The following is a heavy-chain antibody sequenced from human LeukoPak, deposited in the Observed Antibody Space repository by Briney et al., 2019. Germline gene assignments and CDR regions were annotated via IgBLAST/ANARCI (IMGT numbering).Heavy chain of an antibody. V-gene: IGHV1-69*04. D-gene: IGHD3-10*01. CDR2: IIPIPGMA. CDR1: GGTFSSYA. J-gene: IGHJ4*02. Sequence: ASVKVSCKACGGTFSSYAISWVRQAPGQGLEWMGRIIPIPGMANYAQKFQGRVTITADSSTSTAYMEVSSLRSEDTAVYYCARAVVVARGLMAYFDYWGQGTLVTVSS. CDR3: ARAVVVARGLMAYFDY.